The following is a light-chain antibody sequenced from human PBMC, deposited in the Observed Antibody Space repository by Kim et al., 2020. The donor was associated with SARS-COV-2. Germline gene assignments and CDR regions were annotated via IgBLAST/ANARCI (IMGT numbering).Light chain of an antibody. V-gene: IGLV3-1*01. Sequence: SYELTQPPSVSVSPGQTATITCSGDHLGNKYVCWYQQKPGQSPVLVISQDTKRRSGIPERFSASNSGNTATLTISGTQAMDEADYYCQAWDSKTAVFGGGTKLTVL. CDR1: HLGNKY. CDR2: QDT. CDR3: QAWDSKTAV. J-gene: IGLJ3*02.